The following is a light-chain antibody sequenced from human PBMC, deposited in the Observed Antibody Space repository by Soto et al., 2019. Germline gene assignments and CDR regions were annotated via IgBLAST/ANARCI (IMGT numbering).Light chain of an antibody. J-gene: IGKJ4*01. V-gene: IGKV3-20*01. Sequence: EIVLTQSPATLSLSPVERATLSCRASQSVSSSYLAWYQQKPGQAPRLLIYGASSRATGIPDRFSGGGSGTDFTLTISRLEPEDFAVYYCQQFSSYPLTFGGGTKVDIK. CDR1: QSVSSSY. CDR2: GAS. CDR3: QQFSSYPLT.